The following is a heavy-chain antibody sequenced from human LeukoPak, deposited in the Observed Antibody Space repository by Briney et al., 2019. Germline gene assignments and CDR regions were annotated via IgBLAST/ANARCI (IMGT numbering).Heavy chain of an antibody. D-gene: IGHD3-22*01. Sequence: GGSLRPSCAASGFTFDDCGMSWVRQAPGKGLEWVSGINWNGGSTGYADSVKGRFTISRDNAKNSLYLQMNSLRAEDTAVYYCARDHHRRLYDSQARDTFDIWGQGTMVTVSS. CDR1: GFTFDDCG. V-gene: IGHV3-20*04. CDR3: ARDHHRRLYDSQARDTFDI. CDR2: INWNGGST. J-gene: IGHJ3*02.